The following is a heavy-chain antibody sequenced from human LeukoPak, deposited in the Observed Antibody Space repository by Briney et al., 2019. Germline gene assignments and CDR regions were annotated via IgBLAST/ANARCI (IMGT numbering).Heavy chain of an antibody. Sequence: SGPTLVKPTQTLTLTCTFSGFSLSTSGVGVGWIRQPPGKALEWLALIYWNDDKRYSPSLKSRLTITKDTSKNQVVLTMTNMDPVDTATYYCAHSDAFTIFGVANAFDIWGQGTMVTVSS. CDR3: AHSDAFTIFGVANAFDI. J-gene: IGHJ3*02. D-gene: IGHD3-3*01. CDR2: IYWNDDK. CDR1: GFSLSTSGVG. V-gene: IGHV2-5*01.